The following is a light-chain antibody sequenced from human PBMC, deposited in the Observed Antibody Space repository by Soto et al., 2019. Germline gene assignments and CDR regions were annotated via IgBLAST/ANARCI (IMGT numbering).Light chain of an antibody. CDR1: QSISSN. CDR2: RTS. J-gene: IGKJ4*01. Sequence: EIVITQSPATLSVSPGERATLSCRASQSISSNLAWYQQKPGQAPRLLMFRTSSRANGLPARFSGSGSGTELNLTISSLQSEDFGVYYCQQYNNWPSATFGGGTKVDIK. V-gene: IGKV3-15*01. CDR3: QQYNNWPSAT.